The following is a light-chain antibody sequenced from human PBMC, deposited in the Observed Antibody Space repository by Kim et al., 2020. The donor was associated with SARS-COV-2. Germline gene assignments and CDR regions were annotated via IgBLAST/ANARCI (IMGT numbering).Light chain of an antibody. CDR2: EVS. J-gene: IGLJ1*01. CDR1: RSDVGGYNY. Sequence: QSVTISCTGTRSDVGGYNYVSWYQQHPGKAPKLMIYEVSKRPSGVPDRFSGSKSGNTASLTVSGLQAEDEADYYCSSYAGSNIFDVFGTGTKVTVL. CDR3: SSYAGSNIFDV. V-gene: IGLV2-8*01.